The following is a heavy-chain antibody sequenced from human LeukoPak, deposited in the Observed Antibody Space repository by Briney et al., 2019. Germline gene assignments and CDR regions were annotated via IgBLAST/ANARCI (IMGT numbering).Heavy chain of an antibody. Sequence: GGSLSLSRAASGFTFSNYAMSWVRPAPGKGLEWVSDISSSGGSTFYADSVKGRFTISRDNSKKTLYLQMNSLRAEDTAVYYCANGAGSRYFDSWGQGTLVTVSS. CDR2: ISSSGGST. J-gene: IGHJ4*02. CDR1: GFTFSNYA. V-gene: IGHV3-23*01. D-gene: IGHD3-16*01. CDR3: ANGAGSRYFDS.